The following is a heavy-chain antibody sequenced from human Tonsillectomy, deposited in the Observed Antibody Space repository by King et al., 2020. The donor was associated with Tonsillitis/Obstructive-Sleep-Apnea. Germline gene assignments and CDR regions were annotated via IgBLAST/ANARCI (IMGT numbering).Heavy chain of an antibody. CDR3: ARDGDSSWLYCFDY. J-gene: IGHJ4*02. D-gene: IGHD6-13*01. CDR1: GFTVSSNY. Sequence: VQLVESGGGLIQPGGSLRLSCAASGFTVSSNYMSWVRQAPGKGLEWVSVIDSGGSTYYADSVKGRFTISRDNSKNTLYLQMNSLRAEDTAVYYCARDGDSSWLYCFDYWGQGTLVTVSS. V-gene: IGHV3-53*01. CDR2: IDSGGST.